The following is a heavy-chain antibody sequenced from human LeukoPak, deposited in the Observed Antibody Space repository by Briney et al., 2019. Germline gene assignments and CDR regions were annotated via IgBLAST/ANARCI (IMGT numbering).Heavy chain of an antibody. Sequence: ASVKVSCKASGYTFTSYGISWVRQAPGQGLEWMGWISAYSGNTNYAQKIQGRVTMTTDTSTSTAYMELRSLRSDDTAVYYCARRGGKNYGDYVVYYYYMDVWGKGTTVTVSS. CDR1: GYTFTSYG. J-gene: IGHJ6*03. CDR3: ARRGGKNYGDYVVYYYYMDV. CDR2: ISAYSGNT. D-gene: IGHD4-17*01. V-gene: IGHV1-18*01.